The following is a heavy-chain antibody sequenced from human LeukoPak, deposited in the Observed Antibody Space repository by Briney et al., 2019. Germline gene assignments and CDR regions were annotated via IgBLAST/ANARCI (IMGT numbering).Heavy chain of an antibody. V-gene: IGHV3-53*01. Sequence: GGSLRLSCAASGFTVSSNYMSWVRQAPGKGLEWVSVIYSGGSTCHADSVKGRFTISRDNSKNTLYLQLNGLRAEDTAVYYCARDNDYGGDFDYWGQGTLVTVSS. D-gene: IGHD4-23*01. CDR1: GFTVSSNY. CDR2: IYSGGST. CDR3: ARDNDYGGDFDY. J-gene: IGHJ4*02.